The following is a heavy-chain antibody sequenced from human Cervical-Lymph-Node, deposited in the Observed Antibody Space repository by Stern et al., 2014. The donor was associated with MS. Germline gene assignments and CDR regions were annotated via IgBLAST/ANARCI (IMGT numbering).Heavy chain of an antibody. CDR3: ATAPRDGYNYWFFDY. V-gene: IGHV1-69*01. Sequence: VQLVESGAEVKKPGSSVKGSCKASGGTFSSYAISWVRQAPGQGLEWMAGIIPIFGTANYAQKFQGRVTITADESTSTAYMELSSLRSEDTAVYYCATAPRDGYNYWFFDYWGQGTLVTVSS. J-gene: IGHJ4*02. CDR2: IIPIFGTA. CDR1: GGTFSSYA. D-gene: IGHD5-24*01.